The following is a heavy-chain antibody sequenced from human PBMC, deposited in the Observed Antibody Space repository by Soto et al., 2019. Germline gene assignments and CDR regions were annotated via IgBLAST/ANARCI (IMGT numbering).Heavy chain of an antibody. D-gene: IGHD4-17*01. J-gene: IGHJ6*02. CDR1: GFTFSDYY. CDR3: AKDLYGGNLVDYGMDV. CDR2: ISGSGGST. V-gene: IGHV3-23*01. Sequence: GGSLRLSCAASGFTFSDYYMSWIRQAPGKGLEWVSAISGSGGSTYYADSVKGRFTISRDNSKNTLYLQMNSLRAEDTAVYYCAKDLYGGNLVDYGMDVWGQGTTVTVSS.